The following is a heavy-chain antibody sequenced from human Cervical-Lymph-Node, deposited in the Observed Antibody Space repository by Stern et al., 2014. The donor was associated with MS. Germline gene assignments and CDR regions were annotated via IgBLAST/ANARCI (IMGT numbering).Heavy chain of an antibody. J-gene: IGHJ5*02. CDR2: IIPLFGTA. CDR3: TRHQEGIVAS. V-gene: IGHV1-69*01. D-gene: IGHD2-15*01. CDR1: GGTFSPFA. Sequence: QVQLVESGAEVKKPGSSVKVSCKASGGTFSPFAISWVRQAPGQGLEWLGGIIPLFGTANYAQKLQGRGTFTADESTSTGYMELRSLRSDDTAVYYCTRHQEGIVASWGQGTLVTVSS.